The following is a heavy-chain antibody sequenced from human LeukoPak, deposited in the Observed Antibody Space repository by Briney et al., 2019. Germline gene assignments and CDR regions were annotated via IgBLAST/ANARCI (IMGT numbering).Heavy chain of an antibody. CDR1: GGSISSSGYY. CDR2: SYYSGST. D-gene: IGHD1-26*01. J-gene: IGHJ5*02. V-gene: IGHV4-39*01. Sequence: LETLSLTCTVSGGSISSSGYYWGWIRQPPGKGLEWIASSYYSGSTYYNPSLKSRVTISVDTSKNQLSLKLSSLTAADTAVYYCTRHEYSGSYYGLSWFDPWGQGTLVTVSS. CDR3: TRHEYSGSYYGLSWFDP.